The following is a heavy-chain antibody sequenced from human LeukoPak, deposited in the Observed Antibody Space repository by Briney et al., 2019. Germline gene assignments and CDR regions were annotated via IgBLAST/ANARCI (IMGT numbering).Heavy chain of an antibody. CDR1: GFTFSTYA. D-gene: IGHD3-16*01. J-gene: IGHJ3*02. CDR3: ARELFSYDSPNAFDI. CDR2: ISYDGSNK. V-gene: IGHV3-30-3*01. Sequence: GGSLRLSCAASGFTFSTYAIHWVRQAPGKGLEWVAVISYDGSNKYYADSVKGRFTISRDNSKNTVHLQMNSLRAEDTAVYYCARELFSYDSPNAFDIWGQGTMVTVSS.